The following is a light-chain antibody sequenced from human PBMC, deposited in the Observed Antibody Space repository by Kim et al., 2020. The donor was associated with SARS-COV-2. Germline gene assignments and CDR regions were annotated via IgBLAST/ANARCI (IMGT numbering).Light chain of an antibody. CDR1: QGVGRN. V-gene: IGKV3-15*01. J-gene: IGKJ2*01. Sequence: VSQGERAPLSCRASQGVGRNLAWYQQKPGQAPSLLIYGASTRATGVPARFSGSGSGTDFTLTISRLQSEDFALYYCQQYNYWPPGTFGQGTKLEI. CDR2: GAS. CDR3: QQYNYWPPGT.